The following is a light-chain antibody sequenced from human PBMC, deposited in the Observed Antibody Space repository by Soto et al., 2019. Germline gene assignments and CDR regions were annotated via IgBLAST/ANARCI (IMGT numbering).Light chain of an antibody. CDR3: SSCTSSSTPVV. Sequence: QSALTQLASVSASPGQWITISCTGTSSDVGGYNCVSWYQQHPGKAPKLMIYDVSNWPSGASNRFSGSKSGDTASLTISGLQAEDEADYFCSSCTSSSTPVVFGGGTKLTVL. CDR2: DVS. CDR1: SSDVGGYNC. V-gene: IGLV2-14*01. J-gene: IGLJ2*01.